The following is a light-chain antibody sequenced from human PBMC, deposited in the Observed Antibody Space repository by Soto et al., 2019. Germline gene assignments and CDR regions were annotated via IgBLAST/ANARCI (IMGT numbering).Light chain of an antibody. V-gene: IGKV1-6*02. Sequence: IQMTQSPSSLSASVGDRVIITCRASHDIGQELGWYQQKPGHAPKLLIFAASTLYSGVPPRFSGSGSGTLFTLTISSLDPEDFATYFCLQDYTLPRTFGQGTTVEIK. CDR1: HDIGQE. J-gene: IGKJ1*01. CDR3: LQDYTLPRT. CDR2: AAS.